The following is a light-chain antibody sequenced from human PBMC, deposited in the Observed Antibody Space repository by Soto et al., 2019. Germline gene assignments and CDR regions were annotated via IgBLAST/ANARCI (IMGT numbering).Light chain of an antibody. J-gene: IGKJ2*01. CDR3: QQRSSWPPGYT. CDR2: DAS. CDR1: QSVSSY. Sequence: ENVLTQSPGTLSMSPGERATLSCRASQSVSSYIAWYQQKPGQAPRLLIYDASNRATGVPARFRGSGSGTDFTLTSSSLETEDFAVYYCQQRSSWPPGYTFGQGTKLEIK. V-gene: IGKV3-11*01.